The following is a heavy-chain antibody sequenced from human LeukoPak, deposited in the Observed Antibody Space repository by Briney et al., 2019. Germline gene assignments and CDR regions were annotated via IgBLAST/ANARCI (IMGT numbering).Heavy chain of an antibody. V-gene: IGHV1-2*06. CDR3: ARDSPLWYDAFDI. CDR2: INPNSGGT. Sequence: ASVKVSCKASGYTFTGYYMHWVRQAPGQGLEWMGRINPNSGGTNYAQKFQGRVTMTGDTSISTAYMELSRLRSDDTAVYYCARDSPLWYDAFDIWGQGTMVTVSS. D-gene: IGHD3-10*01. CDR1: GYTFTGYY. J-gene: IGHJ3*02.